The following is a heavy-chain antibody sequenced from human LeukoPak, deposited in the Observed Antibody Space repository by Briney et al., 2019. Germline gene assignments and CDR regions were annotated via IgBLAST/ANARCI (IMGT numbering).Heavy chain of an antibody. Sequence: GGSLRLSCAASGFTFSSYAMHWVRQAPGKGLEWVAVISYDGSNKYYADSVKGRFTISRDNSKNTLYLQMNSLRAEDTAVYYCARGSLKYCSGGSCSNPNWFDPWGQGTLVTVSS. CDR3: ARGSLKYCSGGSCSNPNWFDP. D-gene: IGHD2-15*01. CDR1: GFTFSSYA. CDR2: ISYDGSNK. V-gene: IGHV3-30*04. J-gene: IGHJ5*02.